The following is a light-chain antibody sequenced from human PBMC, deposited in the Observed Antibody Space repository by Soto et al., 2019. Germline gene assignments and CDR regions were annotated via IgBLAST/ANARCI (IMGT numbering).Light chain of an antibody. V-gene: IGKV3-11*01. CDR1: QSVSSY. CDR2: DAS. J-gene: IGKJ1*01. CDR3: HQCSNSPRE. Sequence: EIVLTQSPATLSFSPGERATLSCRASQSVSSYLAWYQQKPGQAPRLLIFDASNRATGIPARFSGSGSGTDFTLTISSLELEDFAVYYCHQCSNSPREFGQGTKVEIK.